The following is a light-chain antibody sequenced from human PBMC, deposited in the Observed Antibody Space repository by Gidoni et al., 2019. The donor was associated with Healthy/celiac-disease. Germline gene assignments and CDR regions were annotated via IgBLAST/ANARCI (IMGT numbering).Light chain of an antibody. CDR1: SSDVGGYNY. Sequence: QSALSQPASVSGSPGQSITISCTGTSSDVGGYNYVSWYQQHPGKAPKLMIYDVSIRPSGVSRRFSGSKSGNTASLTISGLQAEDEADYYCSSYTRSRQGDDFGTGTKVTVL. V-gene: IGLV2-14*01. CDR2: DVS. CDR3: SSYTRSRQGDD. J-gene: IGLJ1*01.